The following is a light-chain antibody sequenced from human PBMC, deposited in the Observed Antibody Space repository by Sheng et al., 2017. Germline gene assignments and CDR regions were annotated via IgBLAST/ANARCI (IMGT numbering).Light chain of an antibody. CDR3: QKYDSAPGT. CDR2: AAS. V-gene: IGKV1-27*01. J-gene: IGKJ4*01. Sequence: IWLTQSPSSLSASVGDRVTISCRASQGIANFLAWYQLKPGKVPNLLIYAASTLQSGVASRFSGSGSGTDFTLTIRSLQPEDGATYYCQKYDSAPGTFGGGTKVEIK. CDR1: QGIANF.